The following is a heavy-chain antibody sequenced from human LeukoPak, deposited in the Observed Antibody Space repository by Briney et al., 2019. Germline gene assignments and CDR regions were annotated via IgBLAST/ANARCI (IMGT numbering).Heavy chain of an antibody. J-gene: IGHJ5*02. Sequence: SETLSLTCAVYGGSFSGYYWSWIRQPPGKGLGWIGEINHSGSTNYNPSLKSRVTISVDTSKNQFSLKLSSVTAADTAVYYCARGRGSGWYNWFDPWGQGTLVTVSS. CDR1: GGSFSGYY. CDR3: ARGRGSGWYNWFDP. V-gene: IGHV4-34*01. D-gene: IGHD6-19*01. CDR2: INHSGST.